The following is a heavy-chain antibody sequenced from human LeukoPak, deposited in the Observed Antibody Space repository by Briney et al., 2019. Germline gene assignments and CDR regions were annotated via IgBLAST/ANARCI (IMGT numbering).Heavy chain of an antibody. J-gene: IGHJ3*01. Sequence: ASETLSLTCTVSGGSISSYYWSWIRQPPGKGLEWIGYIYYTGTTDSNPSLKSRVTISLDTSKNQFSLNLSSVTAADTAVYYCARRWVYDKRAFDAWGQGTMVTVSS. CDR1: GGSISSYY. V-gene: IGHV4-59*08. D-gene: IGHD3-16*01. CDR3: ARRWVYDKRAFDA. CDR2: IYYTGTT.